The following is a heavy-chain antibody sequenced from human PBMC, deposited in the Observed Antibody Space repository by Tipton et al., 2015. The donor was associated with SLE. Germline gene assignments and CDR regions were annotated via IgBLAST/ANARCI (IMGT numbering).Heavy chain of an antibody. Sequence: TLSLTCTVSGGSISSYYWSWVRQPPGKGLEWIGYIYYSGSTNYNPSLKSRVIISVDTSKNQFSLKLSSVTAADTAVYYCARGISYGDWFVFWGPGTLVTVSS. CDR3: ARGISYGDWFVF. D-gene: IGHD4-17*01. CDR2: IYYSGST. CDR1: GGSISSYY. J-gene: IGHJ4*02. V-gene: IGHV4-59*01.